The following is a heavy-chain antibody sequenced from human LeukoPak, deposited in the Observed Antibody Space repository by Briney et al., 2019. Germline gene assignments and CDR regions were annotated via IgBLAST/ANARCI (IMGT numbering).Heavy chain of an antibody. D-gene: IGHD5-18*01. V-gene: IGHV1-2*02. J-gene: IGHJ4*02. CDR2: INPNSGGT. CDR3: ARDSDGYDY. Sequence: ASVKVSCKASGYTFTSFAINWVRQAPGQGLEWMGWINPNSGGTNYAQKFQGRVTMTRDTSISTAYMELSRLRSDDTAVYYCARDSDGYDYWGQGTLVTVSS. CDR1: GYTFTSFA.